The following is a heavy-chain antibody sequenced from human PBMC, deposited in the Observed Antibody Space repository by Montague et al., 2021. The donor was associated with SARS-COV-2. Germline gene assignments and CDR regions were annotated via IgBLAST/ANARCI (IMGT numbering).Heavy chain of an antibody. V-gene: IGHV3-7*01. CDR1: GFTFSSIS. CDR2: IKQDESEK. CDR3: AKNGGAHGLDV. Sequence: SLRLSCAASGFTFSSISVNWVRQAPGKGLEWVAHIKQDESEKNYVDSVKGRFSISRDNAKNSLYLQMDNLRAEDTAIYYCAKNGGAHGLDVWGQGTSVSVSS. D-gene: IGHD4-23*01. J-gene: IGHJ6*02.